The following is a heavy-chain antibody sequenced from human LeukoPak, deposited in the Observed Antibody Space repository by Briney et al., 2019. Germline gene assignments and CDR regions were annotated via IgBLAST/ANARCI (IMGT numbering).Heavy chain of an antibody. V-gene: IGHV3-11*01. CDR3: ARDPRGITALVDYFDY. CDR1: GFTVSSNY. Sequence: PGGSLRLSCAASGFTVSSNYMSWIRQAPGKGLEWVSYISSSGSAIYYADSVRGRFTISRDNAKNSLYLQMSSLRVEDTAVYYCARDPRGITALVDYFDYWGQGTLVTVSS. D-gene: IGHD5-18*01. J-gene: IGHJ4*02. CDR2: ISSSGSAI.